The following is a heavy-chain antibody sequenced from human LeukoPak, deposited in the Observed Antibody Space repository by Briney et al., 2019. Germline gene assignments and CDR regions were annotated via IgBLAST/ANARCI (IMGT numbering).Heavy chain of an antibody. CDR3: AKGTRLLEWLLSTYYFDY. V-gene: IGHV3-23*01. CDR2: ISGSGGST. J-gene: IGHJ4*02. Sequence: PGGSLRLSCAASGFTFSRYAMSWVRQAPGKGLEWVSAISGSGGSTYYADSVKGRFTISRDNSKNTLYLQMNSLRAEDTAVYYCAKGTRLLEWLLSTYYFDYWGQGTLVTASS. D-gene: IGHD3-3*01. CDR1: GFTFSRYA.